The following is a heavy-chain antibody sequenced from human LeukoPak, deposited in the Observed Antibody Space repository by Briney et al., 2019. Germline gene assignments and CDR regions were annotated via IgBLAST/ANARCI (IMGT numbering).Heavy chain of an antibody. CDR2: ISSSGST. Sequence: PSETLSLTCTVSGDSISSGDYYWSWIRQPAGKGLEWIGRISSSGSTNYNPSLKSRVTISVDTSKNQFSLKLSSVTAADTAVYYCARASLAARPDRNWFDPWGQGTLVTVSS. J-gene: IGHJ5*02. V-gene: IGHV4-61*02. D-gene: IGHD6-6*01. CDR1: GDSISSGDYY. CDR3: ARASLAARPDRNWFDP.